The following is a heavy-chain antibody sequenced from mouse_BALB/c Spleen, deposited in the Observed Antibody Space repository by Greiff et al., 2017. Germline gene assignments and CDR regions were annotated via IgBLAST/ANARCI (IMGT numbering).Heavy chain of an antibody. V-gene: IGHV5-6-5*01. CDR2: ISSGGST. CDR3: ARASMITTTGWFAY. J-gene: IGHJ3*01. Sequence: EVMLVESGGGLVKPGGSLKLSCAASGFTFSSYAMSWVRQTPEKRLEWVASISSGGSTYYPDSVKGRFTISRDNARNILYLQMSSLRSEDTAMYYCARASMITTTGWFAYWGQGTLVTVSA. D-gene: IGHD2-4*01. CDR1: GFTFSSYA.